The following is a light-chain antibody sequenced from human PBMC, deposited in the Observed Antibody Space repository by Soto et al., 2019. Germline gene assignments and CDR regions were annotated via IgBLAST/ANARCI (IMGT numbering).Light chain of an antibody. CDR1: QSVSSN. Sequence: EIVMTQSPSTXSXXPXXXXXXXXRASQSVSSNLAWYQQKPGQAPRLLIYGASTRATGIPARFSGSGSGTEFTLTISSLQSEDFAVYYCQQYNNWPRTFGQGTKVDI. V-gene: IGKV3-15*01. CDR3: QQYNNWPRT. CDR2: GAS. J-gene: IGKJ1*01.